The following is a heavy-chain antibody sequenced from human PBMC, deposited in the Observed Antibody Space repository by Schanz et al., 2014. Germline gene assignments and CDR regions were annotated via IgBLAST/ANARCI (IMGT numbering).Heavy chain of an antibody. V-gene: IGHV1-69*08. D-gene: IGHD1-1*01. CDR1: GGTFSSST. Sequence: QVQLVQSGAEVKKPGSSVKVSCKASGGTFSSSTLTWVRQAPGQGLEWMGRIIPILDKTNYAQKFQGRVTMTADKLTSTVYMEVSGLRSEDTAVYYCAKVDRTRYYAMDVWGQGTTVTVSS. J-gene: IGHJ6*02. CDR2: IIPILDKT. CDR3: AKVDRTRYYAMDV.